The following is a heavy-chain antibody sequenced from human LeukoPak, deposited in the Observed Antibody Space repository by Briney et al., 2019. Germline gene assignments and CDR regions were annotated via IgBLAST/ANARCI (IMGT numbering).Heavy chain of an antibody. Sequence: SQTLSLTCTVSGGSISSGGYYWSWNRQHPEKGLEWIGYLYSVGSTYYNPSPKSRITISVDTSKNQVSLKMNSVTAADTAVYYCARDSSGDYWYFGLWGRGTLVTVSS. CDR2: LYSVGST. D-gene: IGHD4-17*01. J-gene: IGHJ2*01. CDR1: GGSISSGGYY. CDR3: ARDSSGDYWYFGL. V-gene: IGHV4-31*03.